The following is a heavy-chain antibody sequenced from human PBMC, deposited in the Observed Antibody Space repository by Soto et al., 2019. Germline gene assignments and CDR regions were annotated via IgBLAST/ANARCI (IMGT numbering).Heavy chain of an antibody. V-gene: IGHV4-31*03. J-gene: IGHJ5*02. D-gene: IGHD6-6*01. CDR1: GVSIRSDPYY. CDR3: ARLSPRYRGSSHFFDP. CDR2: VYYTGST. Sequence: LSLTCTVSGVSIRSDPYYWSWIRQHPGKGLEWIGYVYYTGSTDYNPSLKSRVTMSLDTSKNRFSLKLTSVTAADTAVYYCARLSPRYRGSSHFFDPWGQGTLVTVSS.